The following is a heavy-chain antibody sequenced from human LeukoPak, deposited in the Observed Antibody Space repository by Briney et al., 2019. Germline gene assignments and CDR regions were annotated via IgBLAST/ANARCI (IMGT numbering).Heavy chain of an antibody. CDR1: GGSISSSSYY. D-gene: IGHD3-16*01. CDR2: IYYSGST. V-gene: IGHV4-39*01. CDR3: ASTYYDYVWGSYLPVSNYYFDY. J-gene: IGHJ4*02. Sequence: PSETLSLTCTVSGGSISSSSYYWGWLRQPPGKGLEWIGSIYYSGSTYYNPSLKSRVTISVDTSKNQFSLKLSSVTAADTAVYYCASTYYDYVWGSYLPVSNYYFDYWGQGTLVTVSS.